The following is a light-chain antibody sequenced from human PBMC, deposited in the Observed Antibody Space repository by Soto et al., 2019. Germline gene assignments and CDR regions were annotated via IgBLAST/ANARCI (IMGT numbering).Light chain of an antibody. V-gene: IGKV3-15*01. CDR3: HQYNSWPLT. CDR2: ESS. Sequence: EIVMTQSPVPLSVSPGERATLSCRASQSVGGNLAWFQQKPGQAPRLLIYESSTRATGIPDRFSGSGSGTDFTLTISSLQSEDFAVYYCHQYNSWPLTFGGGTKVEIK. CDR1: QSVGGN. J-gene: IGKJ4*01.